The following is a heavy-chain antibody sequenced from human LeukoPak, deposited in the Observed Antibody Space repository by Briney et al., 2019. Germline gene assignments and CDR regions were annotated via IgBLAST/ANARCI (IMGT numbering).Heavy chain of an antibody. J-gene: IGHJ4*02. V-gene: IGHV3-15*01. Sequence: DPGGSLRLSCAASGFTFSNAWMAWVRQAPGKGLEWVGRIRSKNDGGTIGYAAPVKDRFTISRDDSKNTLYLQMNSPEIEDTAVYFCTTDRTMKGYWGQGTLVTVSS. CDR2: IRSKNDGGTI. D-gene: IGHD3-22*01. CDR1: GFTFSNAW. CDR3: TTDRTMKGY.